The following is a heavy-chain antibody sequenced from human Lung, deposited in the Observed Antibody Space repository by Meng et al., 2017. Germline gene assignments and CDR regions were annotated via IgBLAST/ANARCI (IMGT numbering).Heavy chain of an antibody. CDR2: INHSGST. D-gene: IGHD4-11*01. J-gene: IGHJ4*02. V-gene: IGHV4-34*01. CDR3: ARGPTTMAHDFDY. Sequence: QVPVQQGGAGLLKPSETLSPTCVVSGGSFSDYYWSWIRQPPGKGLEWIGEINHSGSTNYNPSLESRATISVDTSQNNLSLKLSSVTAADSAVYYCARGPTTMAHDFDYWGQGTLVTVSS. CDR1: GGSFSDYY.